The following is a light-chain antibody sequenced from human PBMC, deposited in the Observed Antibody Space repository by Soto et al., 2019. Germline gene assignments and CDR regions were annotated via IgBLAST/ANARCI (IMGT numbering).Light chain of an antibody. CDR2: DAS. V-gene: IGKV3-20*01. J-gene: IGKJ1*01. Sequence: EFVLRQSPGTLSLSPGERATLSCRASQTVRNNYLAWYQQKPGQAPRLLIYDASSRATGIPDRFSGGGSGTEFTLTISSLQSEDFAVYYCQQYNNWPQTFGQGTKVDI. CDR3: QQYNNWPQT. CDR1: QTVRNNY.